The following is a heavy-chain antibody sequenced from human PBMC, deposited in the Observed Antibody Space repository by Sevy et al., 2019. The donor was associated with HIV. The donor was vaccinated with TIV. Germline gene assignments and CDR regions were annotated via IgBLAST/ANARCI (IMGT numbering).Heavy chain of an antibody. CDR3: ARGGIAVAGPYFDY. V-gene: IGHV1-69*06. Sequence: ASVKVSCKASGGTFSSYAISWVRQAPGQGLEWMGGIIPIFGTANYAQKFQVRVTIIADKSTSTAYMDLSSLRSEDTAVYYCARGGIAVAGPYFDYWGQGTLVTVSS. D-gene: IGHD6-19*01. CDR2: IIPIFGTA. CDR1: GGTFSSYA. J-gene: IGHJ4*02.